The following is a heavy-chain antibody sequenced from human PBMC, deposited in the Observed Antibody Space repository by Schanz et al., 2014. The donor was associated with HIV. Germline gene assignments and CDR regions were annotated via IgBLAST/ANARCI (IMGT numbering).Heavy chain of an antibody. CDR3: ARDFGVTISTSGPPRNYYAMDV. J-gene: IGHJ6*02. V-gene: IGHV3-33*08. CDR2: VWYDGSNK. CDR1: GFTFSSYA. Sequence: QVQLVESGGGVVQPGRSLRLSCAASGFTFSSYAMHWVRQAPGKGLEWVAVVWYDGSNKYYGDSVKGRFTISRDNSKNTLYLQMNSLRAEDTAMYYCARDFGVTISTSGPPRNYYAMDVWGQGTTVTVSS. D-gene: IGHD3-3*01.